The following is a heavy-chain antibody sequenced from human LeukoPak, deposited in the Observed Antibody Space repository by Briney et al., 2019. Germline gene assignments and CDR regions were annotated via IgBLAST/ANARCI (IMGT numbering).Heavy chain of an antibody. CDR1: GYTFISYY. V-gene: IGHV1-46*01. CDR3: AREHCSGGSCYWGYYYYYGMDV. CDR2: IDPSGGST. D-gene: IGHD2-15*01. J-gene: IGHJ6*02. Sequence: ASVKVSCKASGYTFISYYIHWVRQAPGQGLEWMGIIDPSGGSTTYAPKFRGRLTVTRDTSTSTVYMELSSLRSDDTAVYYCAREHCSGGSCYWGYYYYYGMDVWGQGTTVTVSS.